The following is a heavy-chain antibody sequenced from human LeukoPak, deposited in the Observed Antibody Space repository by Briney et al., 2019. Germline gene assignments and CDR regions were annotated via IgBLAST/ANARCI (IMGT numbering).Heavy chain of an antibody. Sequence: PSETLSLTCAVYGGSFSGYYWSWIRQPPGKGLEWIGEINHSGSTNYNPSLKSRVTISVDTSKNQFSLKLSSVTAADTAVYYCARGWGYCSSTSCRRRGDAFDIWGQGTMVTVSS. J-gene: IGHJ3*02. CDR3: ARGWGYCSSTSCRRRGDAFDI. CDR2: INHSGST. D-gene: IGHD2-2*01. CDR1: GGSFSGYY. V-gene: IGHV4-34*01.